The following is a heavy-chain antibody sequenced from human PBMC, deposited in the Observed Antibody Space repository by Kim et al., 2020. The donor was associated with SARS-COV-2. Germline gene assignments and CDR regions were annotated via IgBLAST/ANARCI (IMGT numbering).Heavy chain of an antibody. Sequence: GGSLRLSCAGSGFTFSNYGMHWVRQAPGKGLEWVAAIPYDGSNKYYADSVKGRFTISRDNSKNTLYLQVNSLTSDDTAVYYCARGHTSLVDYWGQGTLVTVSS. CDR2: IPYDGSNK. D-gene: IGHD3-16*01. V-gene: IGHV3-30*03. CDR3: ARGHTSLVDY. CDR1: GFTFSNYG. J-gene: IGHJ4*02.